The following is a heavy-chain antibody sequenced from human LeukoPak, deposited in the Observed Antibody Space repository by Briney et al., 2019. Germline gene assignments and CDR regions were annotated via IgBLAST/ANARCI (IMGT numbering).Heavy chain of an antibody. D-gene: IGHD6-6*01. J-gene: IGHJ4*01. CDR2: IYYSGST. CDR1: GGSIRSSSYY. CDR3: ARGAYTTSSRYHGHIDC. V-gene: IGHV4-39*07. Sequence: SETLSLTCIVSGGSIRSSSYYWGWLRQPPGKGLEWIGRIYYSGSTYYNASLKSRVTISVDTSKNQFSLKLNSVAAADTAVYYCARGAYTTSSRYHGHIDCWGHGALVTVSS.